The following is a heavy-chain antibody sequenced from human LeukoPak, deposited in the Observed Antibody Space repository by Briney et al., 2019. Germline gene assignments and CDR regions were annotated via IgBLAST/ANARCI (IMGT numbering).Heavy chain of an antibody. CDR1: GGSFSGYY. V-gene: IGHV4-34*01. J-gene: IGHJ4*02. Sequence: KPSETLSLTCAVYGGSFSGYYWSWIRQPPGKGLEWIGEINHSGSTNCNPSLKSRVTISVDTSKNQFSLKLSSVTAADTAVYYCARGPYYYDSSGYFYWGQGTLVTVSS. CDR2: INHSGST. D-gene: IGHD3-22*01. CDR3: ARGPYYYDSSGYFY.